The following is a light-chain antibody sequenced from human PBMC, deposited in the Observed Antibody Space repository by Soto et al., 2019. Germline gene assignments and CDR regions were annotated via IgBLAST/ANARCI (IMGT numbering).Light chain of an antibody. CDR3: SSYAGSNIYV. CDR2: EVS. Sequence: QSALTQPPSASGAPGQSVTISCTGTISDVGGYNYVSWYQQHPGKAPKLMIYEVSKRPSGVTDRFSGSKSGNTASLPVSGLQAEDEADYYCSSYAGSNIYVFGTGTKVTVL. V-gene: IGLV2-8*01. CDR1: ISDVGGYNY. J-gene: IGLJ1*01.